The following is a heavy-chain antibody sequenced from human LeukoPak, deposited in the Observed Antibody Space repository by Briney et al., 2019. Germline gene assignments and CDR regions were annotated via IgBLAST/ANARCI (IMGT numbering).Heavy chain of an antibody. Sequence: ASVKVSCKASGYTFTSYAMNWVRQAPGQGLEWMGIINPTTGVTNYAQKFQGRVSMTRDTSASTVYMELNSLRSEDTAVYYCTRDRVVPNAGPRLYNWFDPWGQGTLVTVSS. CDR3: TRDRVVPNAGPRLYNWFDP. CDR1: GYTFTSYA. D-gene: IGHD2-2*01. CDR2: INPTTGVT. V-gene: IGHV1-46*01. J-gene: IGHJ5*02.